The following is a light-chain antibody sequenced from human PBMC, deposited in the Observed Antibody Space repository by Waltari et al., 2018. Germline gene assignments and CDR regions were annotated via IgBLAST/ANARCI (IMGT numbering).Light chain of an antibody. V-gene: IGKV4-1*01. CDR2: WAS. J-gene: IGKJ1*01. CDR1: QSVFHSSNKKNY. Sequence: DIVMTQSPDSLAVSLGERATINCRSSQSVFHSSNKKNYLAWDQQKPGQPTKVLIYWASIRASGVPDRFSGSGSGTDFTLTISSLQAEDVAVYYCHQCRTDPRTFGQGTKVEIK. CDR3: HQCRTDPRT.